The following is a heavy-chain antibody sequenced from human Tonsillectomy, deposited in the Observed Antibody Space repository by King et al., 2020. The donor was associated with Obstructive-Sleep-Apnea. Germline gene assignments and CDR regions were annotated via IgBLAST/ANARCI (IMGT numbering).Heavy chain of an antibody. CDR2: TRNRANTDTT. CDR1: GFAFSDHY. J-gene: IGHJ4*02. CDR3: ARQGLRRLHLDY. Sequence: VQLVESGGGLVQPGGSLRLSCAASGFAFSDHYIEWVRQAPGKGLEWVGLTRNRANTDTTDYAASVKGRFTISRDDSKNSLYLHMNSLRTEDTAVYYCARQGLRRLHLDYWGQGTLVTVSS. V-gene: IGHV3-72*01. D-gene: IGHD4-11*01.